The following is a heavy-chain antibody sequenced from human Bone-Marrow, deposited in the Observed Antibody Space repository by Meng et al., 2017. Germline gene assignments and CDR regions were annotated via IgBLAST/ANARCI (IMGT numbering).Heavy chain of an antibody. D-gene: IGHD2-21*02. J-gene: IGHJ4*02. CDR3: ARVAYRWGGDCSYFDY. V-gene: IGHV4-34*01. Sequence: QVQLQQWGAGLLKPSETLSLTCAVYGGSFSGDYWSWIRQPPGKGLEWIGEINHSGSTNYNPSLKSRVTISVDTSKNQFSLKLSSVTAADTAVYYCARVAYRWGGDCSYFDYWGQGTLVTVSS. CDR2: INHSGST. CDR1: GGSFSGDY.